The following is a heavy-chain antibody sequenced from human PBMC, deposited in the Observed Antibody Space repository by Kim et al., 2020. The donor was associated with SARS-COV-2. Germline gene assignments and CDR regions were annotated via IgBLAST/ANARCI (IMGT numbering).Heavy chain of an antibody. J-gene: IGHJ3*02. Sequence: ADSVKGRFTISRDNAKNSLYLQMSRLRPEDTALYYCVKDSGCYWFNGAFDIWGQGTQVTVSS. D-gene: IGHD2-21*02. V-gene: IGHV3-9*01. CDR3: VKDSGCYWFNGAFDI.